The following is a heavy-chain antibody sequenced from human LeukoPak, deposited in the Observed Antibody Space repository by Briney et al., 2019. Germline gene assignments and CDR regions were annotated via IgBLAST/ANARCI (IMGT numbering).Heavy chain of an antibody. CDR2: IYYSGST. V-gene: IGHV4-39*01. J-gene: IGHJ6*02. CDR3: ARQWLVRNYYGMDV. Sequence: SETLSLTCTVSGGSISSSSYYWGWIRQPPGKGLEWIGSIYYSGSTYYNPSLKSRVTISVDTSKNQFSLKLSSVTAADTAVYYCARQWLVRNYYGMDVWGQGTTVTVSS. D-gene: IGHD6-19*01. CDR1: GGSISSSSYY.